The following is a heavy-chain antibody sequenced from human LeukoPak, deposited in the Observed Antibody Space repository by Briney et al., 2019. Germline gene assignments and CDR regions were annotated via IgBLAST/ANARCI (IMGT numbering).Heavy chain of an antibody. CDR3: ARAHDTMVRGVSGY. V-gene: IGHV1-69*13. D-gene: IGHD3-10*01. CDR2: ITPMFGTA. CDR1: GGTFSRYA. J-gene: IGHJ4*02. Sequence: ASVKVSCKASGGTFSRYAISWVRQAPGQGLEWMGGITPMFGTANYAQKFQGRVTITADESTSTAYMELRGLRSEDTAMYYCARAHDTMVRGVSGYWGQGTLVTVSS.